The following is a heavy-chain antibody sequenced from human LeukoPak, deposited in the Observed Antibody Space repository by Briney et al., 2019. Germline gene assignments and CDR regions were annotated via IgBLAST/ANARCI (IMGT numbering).Heavy chain of an antibody. J-gene: IGHJ6*02. CDR1: GFTVSSNY. Sequence: ARGSLRLSCAASGFTVSSNYMSWVRQAPGKGLEWVSVIYSGGSTYYADSVKGRFTISRDNSKNTLYLQMNSLRAEDTAVYYCAREVLLWFGGRGRLDVWGQGTTVTVSS. D-gene: IGHD3-10*01. V-gene: IGHV3-66*01. CDR2: IYSGGST. CDR3: AREVLLWFGGRGRLDV.